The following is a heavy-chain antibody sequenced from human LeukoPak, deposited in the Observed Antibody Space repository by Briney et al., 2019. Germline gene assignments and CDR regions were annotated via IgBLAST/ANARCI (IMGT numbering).Heavy chain of an antibody. V-gene: IGHV3-23*01. Sequence: PGGSLRLSCAASRFTFSYYAMSWVRQAPGKGLEWVSGISGSGANTYYADSVKGRFTISRDNSKNTLYLQMNSLRAVDTALYYCAKAATARLALNYYFDCWGQGTLVTVSS. CDR2: ISGSGANT. J-gene: IGHJ4*02. CDR3: AKAATARLALNYYFDC. CDR1: RFTFSYYA. D-gene: IGHD2-15*01.